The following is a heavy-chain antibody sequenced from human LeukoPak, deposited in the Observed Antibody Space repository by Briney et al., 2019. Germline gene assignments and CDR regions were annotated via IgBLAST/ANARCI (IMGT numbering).Heavy chain of an antibody. J-gene: IGHJ4*02. CDR2: INPNSGGT. V-gene: IGHV1-2*02. D-gene: IGHD3-10*01. CDR3: ARDLYYYGSGRCFGDY. CDR1: GYTFNGYY. Sequence: ASVKVSCKASGYTFNGYYMHWVRQAPGQGLEWMGWINPNSGGTNYAQKFQGRVTMTRDTSISTAYMELSRLRSDDTAVYYCARDLYYYGSGRCFGDYWGQGTRVTVSA.